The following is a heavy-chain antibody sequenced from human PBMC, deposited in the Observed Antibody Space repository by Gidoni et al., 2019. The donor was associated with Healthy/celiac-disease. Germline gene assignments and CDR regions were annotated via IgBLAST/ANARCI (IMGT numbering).Heavy chain of an antibody. CDR2: ICSSSCTR. CDR3: ARAPITFGGVIDTTLDY. CDR1: GFTFSSYS. D-gene: IGHD3-16*02. J-gene: IGHJ4*02. Sequence: EVQLVESGGGLVQPWGSLRLSRAASGFTFSSYSINWVRPAPGKGLEWVSYICSSSCTRYYADAVKGRFTISRAKDKNSLHLQMNSLRDEDTAVYYCARAPITFGGVIDTTLDYWGQGTLVTVSS. V-gene: IGHV3-48*02.